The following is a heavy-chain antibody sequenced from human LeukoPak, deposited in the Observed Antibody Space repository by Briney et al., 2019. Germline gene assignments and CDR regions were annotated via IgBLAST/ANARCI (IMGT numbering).Heavy chain of an antibody. V-gene: IGHV3-11*01. CDR2: ISSTGTTI. CDR3: ARDTTLWFGESSFDP. Sequence: GGSLRLSCAASGFTFSAYYMNWIRQAPGKGLEWVSYISSTGTTINYADSVKGRFTISRDNAKNSLYLQMNSLRAEDTAVYYCARDTTLWFGESSFDPWGQGTLVTVSS. J-gene: IGHJ5*02. CDR1: GFTFSAYY. D-gene: IGHD3-10*01.